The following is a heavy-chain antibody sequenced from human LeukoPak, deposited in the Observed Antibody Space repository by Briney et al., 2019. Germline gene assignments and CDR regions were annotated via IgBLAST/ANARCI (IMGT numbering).Heavy chain of an antibody. CDR1: GGSISSSSYY. D-gene: IGHD3-3*01. Sequence: PPETLSLTCTVSGGSISSSSYYWGWIRQPPGKGLEWIGSIYYSGSTYYNPSLKSRVTISVDTSKNQFSLKLSSVTAADTAVYYCARRQYDFWSGYSDYWGQGTLVTVSS. CDR3: ARRQYDFWSGYSDY. V-gene: IGHV4-39*01. CDR2: IYYSGST. J-gene: IGHJ4*02.